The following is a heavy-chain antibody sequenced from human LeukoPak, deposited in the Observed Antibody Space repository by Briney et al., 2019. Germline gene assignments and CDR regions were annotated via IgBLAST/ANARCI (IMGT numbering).Heavy chain of an antibody. D-gene: IGHD5-18*01. CDR3: AKRIQSAMATGY. CDR2: ISSRSTTI. J-gene: IGHJ4*02. CDR1: GFTFSSYS. V-gene: IGHV3-48*01. Sequence: GGSLRLSCAASGFTFSSYSMNWVRQAPGKGLEWVSYISSRSTTISHADSVKGRFTISRDNSKNTLYLQMNSLRAEDTAVYYCAKRIQSAMATGYWGQGTLVTVSS.